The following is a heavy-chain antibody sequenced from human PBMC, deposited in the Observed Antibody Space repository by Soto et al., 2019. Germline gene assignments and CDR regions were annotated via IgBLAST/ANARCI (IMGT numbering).Heavy chain of an antibody. J-gene: IGHJ5*02. D-gene: IGHD2-2*01. Sequence: PSETLSPTCAISGAPITWGDYYWGWIRQPPGKGLEWIGSVYFAGSTYYNPSLKSRVTISVDTSMNQFSLRLSSVTAADTALYYCARGGISRIYQLPPFDPWGQGALVTVSS. CDR3: ARGGISRIYQLPPFDP. V-gene: IGHV4-39*01. CDR1: GAPITWGDYY. CDR2: VYFAGST.